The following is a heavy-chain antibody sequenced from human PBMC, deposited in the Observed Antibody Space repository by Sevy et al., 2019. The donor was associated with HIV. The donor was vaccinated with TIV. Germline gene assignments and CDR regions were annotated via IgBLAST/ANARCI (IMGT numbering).Heavy chain of an antibody. CDR2: ITSSGNTT. V-gene: IGHV3-11*01. Sequence: GGSLRLSCTASGFIFSDYYMSWIRQAPGKGLEWISYITSSGNTTYNADSVKGRFTVSRDNAKKSLFLQMSSLRADDTAGDDCAALMYGGKSGLDNWGQGTLVTVSS. CDR3: AALMYGGKSGLDN. D-gene: IGHD2-15*01. J-gene: IGHJ4*02. CDR1: GFIFSDYY.